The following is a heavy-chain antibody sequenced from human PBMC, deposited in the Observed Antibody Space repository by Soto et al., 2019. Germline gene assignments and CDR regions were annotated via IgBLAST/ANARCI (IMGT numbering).Heavy chain of an antibody. J-gene: IGHJ4*02. D-gene: IGHD6-13*01. Sequence: QVQLVQSGAEVKKPGASVKVSCKASGYTFTSYDINWVRQATGQGLEWMGWMNPNSGNTGYAQKFECRVTMTRNTSISTAYMELSSLRSEDTAVYYCARGIFIAAAGTTPYFDYWGQGTLVTVSS. CDR2: MNPNSGNT. CDR3: ARGIFIAAAGTTPYFDY. V-gene: IGHV1-8*01. CDR1: GYTFTSYD.